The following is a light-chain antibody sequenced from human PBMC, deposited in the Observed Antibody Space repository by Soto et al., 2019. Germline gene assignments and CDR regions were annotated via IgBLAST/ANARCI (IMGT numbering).Light chain of an antibody. Sequence: DIQVTQSPPTLSASVGDRVTITCRASQTISTWMAWYQQKPGKAPKLLVYDASTLQSGVASRFSGSGSGTEFTLIISGLQHDDSATYYCQQYNSYSEAFGQGTKV. CDR1: QTISTW. CDR2: DAS. V-gene: IGKV1-5*01. CDR3: QQYNSYSEA. J-gene: IGKJ1*01.